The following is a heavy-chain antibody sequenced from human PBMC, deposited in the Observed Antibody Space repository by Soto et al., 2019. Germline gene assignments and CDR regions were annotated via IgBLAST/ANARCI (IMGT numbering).Heavy chain of an antibody. Sequence: GGSLRLSCAASGFTFSIYAMHWVRQAPGKGLEYVSSISTNGGSTEYADSVKGRFTISRDNSKNTVYLQMNSLRAEDTAVYYCVKHQVSLVRGISPFDYWGQGTLVTVSS. D-gene: IGHD3-10*01. CDR1: GFTFSIYA. CDR3: VKHQVSLVRGISPFDY. V-gene: IGHV3-64*04. J-gene: IGHJ4*02. CDR2: ISTNGGST.